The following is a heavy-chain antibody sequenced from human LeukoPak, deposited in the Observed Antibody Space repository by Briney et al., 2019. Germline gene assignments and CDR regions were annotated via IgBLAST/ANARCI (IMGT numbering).Heavy chain of an antibody. CDR2: IRGSGGTT. CDR1: GFTFSTYA. V-gene: IGHV3-23*01. D-gene: IGHD2-8*02. J-gene: IGHJ6*02. CDR3: ARSFCTSVSCPKGHYYYVMDV. Sequence: GGSLRLSCAASGFTFSTYAMSWVRQAPGKGLEWVSAIRGSGGTTYYAESVKGRFTISRDNSKNTLYLQMDSLRAEDTAVYYCARSFCTSVSCPKGHYYYVMDVWGQGTTVTVSS.